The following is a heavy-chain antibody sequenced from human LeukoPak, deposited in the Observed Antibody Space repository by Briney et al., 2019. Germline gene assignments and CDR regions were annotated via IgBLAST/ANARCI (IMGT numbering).Heavy chain of an antibody. CDR2: ISGGGSNT. J-gene: IGHJ4*02. Sequence: GGSLRLSCAASGFTFSSYAMTWVRQAPGKGLDWVSSISGGGSNTYYADSVKGRFTISRDNSKNTLYLQMNSLGADDTAVYYCAKSGTGYSSGWYDYWGQGTLATVSS. D-gene: IGHD6-19*01. CDR1: GFTFSSYA. V-gene: IGHV3-23*01. CDR3: AKSGTGYSSGWYDY.